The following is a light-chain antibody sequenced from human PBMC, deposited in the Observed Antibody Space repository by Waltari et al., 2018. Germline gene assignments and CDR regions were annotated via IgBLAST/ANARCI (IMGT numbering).Light chain of an antibody. CDR2: GAF. CDR3: QQYNDWPSWT. Sequence: IVMPQSPVTLSASRGERAALSCRAGQSVSSNLAWYQQKPGQAPRLLIYGAFTRATGIPARFSGSGSGTEFTLTISSLQSEDYAVYYCQQYNDWPSWTFGQGTKVEIK. CDR1: QSVSSN. J-gene: IGKJ1*01. V-gene: IGKV3-15*01.